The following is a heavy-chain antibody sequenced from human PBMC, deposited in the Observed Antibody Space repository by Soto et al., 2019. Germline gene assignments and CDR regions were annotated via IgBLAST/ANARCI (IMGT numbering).Heavy chain of an antibody. V-gene: IGHV4-61*01. Sequence: QVQLQESGPGLVKPSETLSLTCTVSGGSFKSGSYSWSWIRQPPGKGLEWIGYVYHTGRTSYNPSLQSRVSISMDASKNQFSLNLDSVTAADTAVYFCASDFAYFGSWGQGTLVTVSS. CDR3: ASDFAYFGS. CDR2: VYHTGRT. J-gene: IGHJ4*02. CDR1: GGSFKSGSYS. D-gene: IGHD3-3*01.